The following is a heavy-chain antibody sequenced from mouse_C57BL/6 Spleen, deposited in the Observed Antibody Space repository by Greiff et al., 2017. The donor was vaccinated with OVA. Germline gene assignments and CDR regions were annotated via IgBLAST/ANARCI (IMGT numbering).Heavy chain of an antibody. V-gene: IGHV1-76*01. Sequence: QVQLQQSGAELVRPGASVKLSCKASGYTFTDYYINWVKQRPGQGLEWIARIYPGRGNTYYNEKFKGKATLTAEKSSSTAYMQLSSLTSEDSAVYFCARGTTVVPTAYWGQGTLVTVSA. CDR1: GYTFTDYY. J-gene: IGHJ3*01. CDR3: ARGTTVVPTAY. D-gene: IGHD1-1*01. CDR2: IYPGRGNT.